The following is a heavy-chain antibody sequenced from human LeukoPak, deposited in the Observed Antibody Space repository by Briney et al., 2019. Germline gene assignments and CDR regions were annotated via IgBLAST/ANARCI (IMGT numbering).Heavy chain of an antibody. CDR3: AKDRYSSGYWY. Sequence: GGSLRLSCAASGFTFSSYWMSWVRQAPGKGLEWVANIKQDGSEKYYADSVKGRFTISRDNSKNTLYLQMNSLRAEDTAVYYCAKDRYSSGYWYWGQGTLVTVSS. V-gene: IGHV3-7*01. CDR2: IKQDGSEK. D-gene: IGHD3-22*01. CDR1: GFTFSSYW. J-gene: IGHJ4*02.